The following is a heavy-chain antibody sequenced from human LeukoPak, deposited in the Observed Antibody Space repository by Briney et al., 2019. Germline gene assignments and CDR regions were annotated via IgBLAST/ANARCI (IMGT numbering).Heavy chain of an antibody. CDR2: ISSSGSTI. CDR1: GFTFSDYY. Sequence: PGGSLRLSCAVSGFTFSDYYMSWIRQAPGKGLEWVSYISSSGSTIYYADSVKGRFTISRDNAKNSLYLQMNSLRAEDTTVYYCARGYSSGWYGWFDPWGQGTLVTVSS. D-gene: IGHD6-19*01. V-gene: IGHV3-11*01. CDR3: ARGYSSGWYGWFDP. J-gene: IGHJ5*02.